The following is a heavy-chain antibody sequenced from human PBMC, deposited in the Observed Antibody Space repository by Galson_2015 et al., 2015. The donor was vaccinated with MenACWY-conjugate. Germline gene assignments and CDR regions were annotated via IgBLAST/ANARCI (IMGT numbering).Heavy chain of an antibody. CDR1: GYNFITYW. V-gene: IGHV5-51*01. CDR2: ISPIDSKT. CDR3: AGHPPGGRGMDV. J-gene: IGHJ6*02. Sequence: QSGAEVKKPGESLKISCKASGYNFITYWIGWVRQVPGKGLEWVGLISPIDSKTRYSPAFEGRVTISADNSITTAYLQWNSLQASGTAMYYCAGHPPGGRGMDVWGQGTTVPVSS. D-gene: IGHD1-26*01.